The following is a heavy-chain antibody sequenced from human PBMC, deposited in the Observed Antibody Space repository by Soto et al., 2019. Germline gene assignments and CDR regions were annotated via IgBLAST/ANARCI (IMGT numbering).Heavy chain of an antibody. V-gene: IGHV1-8*01. CDR2: MNPNSGNT. CDR3: ARGRSTSWFSDY. Sequence: QVQLVQSGAEVKKPGASVKVSCKTSGYTFTSYDINWVRQATGHGLEWMGWMNPNSGNTGYAQNLQGRVTMTRNTSISTAYMELSGLRSDDTAVYCCARGRSTSWFSDYWVQGTLVTVSS. J-gene: IGHJ4*02. CDR1: GYTFTSYD. D-gene: IGHD6-13*01.